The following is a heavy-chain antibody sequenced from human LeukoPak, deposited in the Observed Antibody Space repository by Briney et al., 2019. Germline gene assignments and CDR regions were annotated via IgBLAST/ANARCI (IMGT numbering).Heavy chain of an antibody. CDR3: VRGSRNAFDY. CDR2: TYYRSKWLN. Sequence: SQTLSLTCAFSGDSFSNNAAAWNWIRQSPSRGLEWLGRTYYRSKWLNDYAESVKSRIIINADMSKNQLSLQLNSVTPDDTAVYYCVRGSRNAFDYWAQGTLVTVSS. CDR1: GDSFSNNAAA. J-gene: IGHJ4*02. V-gene: IGHV6-1*01.